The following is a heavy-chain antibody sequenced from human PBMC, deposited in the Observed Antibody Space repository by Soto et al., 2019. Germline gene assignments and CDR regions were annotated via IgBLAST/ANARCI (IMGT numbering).Heavy chain of an antibody. J-gene: IGHJ4*02. CDR1: GFTFSSYS. D-gene: IGHD3-16*01. Sequence: GGSLRLSCAASGFTFSSYSMNWVRQAPGKGLGWVSSISATGTYIFYADSVQGRFTISRDNAQNSVHLQMNSLRAEDTAVYYCARDWGADVYNSDYWGRGMLVTVSS. V-gene: IGHV3-21*01. CDR2: ISATGTYI. CDR3: ARDWGADVYNSDY.